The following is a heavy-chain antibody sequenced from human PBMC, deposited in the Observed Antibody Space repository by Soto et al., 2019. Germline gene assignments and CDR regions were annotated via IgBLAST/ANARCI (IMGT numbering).Heavy chain of an antibody. V-gene: IGHV1-3*01. Sequence: QVQLVQSGAEVKKPGASVKVSCKTSGYTFTTYALPWVRQAPGQRLEWMGWINAGGGDTKYSQRFQGRVTISRDTSASTVYRELSSLTPEGTAVYYCARGRVVRGGTTSGPHDFWGQGTLVTVAS. CDR3: ARGRVVRGGTTSGPHDF. CDR1: GYTFTTYA. D-gene: IGHD3-10*01. J-gene: IGHJ4*02. CDR2: INAGGGDT.